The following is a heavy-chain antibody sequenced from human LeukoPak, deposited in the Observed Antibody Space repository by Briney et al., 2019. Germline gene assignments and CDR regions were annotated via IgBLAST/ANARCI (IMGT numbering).Heavy chain of an antibody. D-gene: IGHD6-13*01. Sequence: ASVKVSCKASGYTFTSYDINWVRQAPGQGLEWMGGIIPIFGTANYAQKFQGRVTITADESTSTAYMELSSLRSEDTAVYYCARSQGEQLVLDYWGQGTLVTVSS. CDR3: ARSQGEQLVLDY. V-gene: IGHV1-69*13. CDR2: IIPIFGTA. CDR1: GYTFTSYD. J-gene: IGHJ4*02.